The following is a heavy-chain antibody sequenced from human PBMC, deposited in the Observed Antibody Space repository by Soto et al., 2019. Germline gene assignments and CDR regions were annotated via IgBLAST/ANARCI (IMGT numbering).Heavy chain of an antibody. CDR1: GDSISGGASF. CDR2: IYYSGSS. J-gene: IGHJ5*02. Sequence: SETLSLTCTVSGDSISGGASFWSWIRQPPGKGLEWIANIYYSGSSYYNPSLKSRLTISVDTTKNQFSLPLKSMTAADTAVYYCAKLSCTSSTCYFPGWFDPWGQGTLVTVS. CDR3: AKLSCTSSTCYFPGWFDP. V-gene: IGHV4-31*03. D-gene: IGHD2-2*01.